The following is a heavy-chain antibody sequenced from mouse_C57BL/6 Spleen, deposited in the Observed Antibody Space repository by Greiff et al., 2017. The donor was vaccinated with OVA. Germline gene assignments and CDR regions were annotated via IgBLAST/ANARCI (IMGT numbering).Heavy chain of an antibody. Sequence: EVMLVESGGGLVKPGGSLKLSCAASGFTFSSYTMSWVRQTPEKRLEWVATISGGGGNTYYPDSVKGRFTISRDNAKNTLYLQMSSLRSEDTALYYCARQVYYDYGGSYWGQGLWSLSLQ. J-gene: IGHJ3*01. CDR3: ARQVYYDYGGSY. CDR1: GFTFSSYT. CDR2: ISGGGGNT. D-gene: IGHD2-4*01. V-gene: IGHV5-9*01.